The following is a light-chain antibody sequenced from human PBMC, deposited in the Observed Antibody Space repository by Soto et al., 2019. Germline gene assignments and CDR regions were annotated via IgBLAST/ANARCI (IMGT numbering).Light chain of an antibody. CDR2: GAS. J-gene: IGKJ5*01. Sequence: EVVMSPFLVTLFVSREASPTRSCRASQSVRSNVAWYQQKPGQAPNLLIYGASSRATGIPDRFSGSGSGTEFTLTISSLQSDDFAVYYCQQYYNWHSSGHGTRPEI. V-gene: IGKV3D-15*01. CDR1: QSVRSN. CDR3: QQYYNWHS.